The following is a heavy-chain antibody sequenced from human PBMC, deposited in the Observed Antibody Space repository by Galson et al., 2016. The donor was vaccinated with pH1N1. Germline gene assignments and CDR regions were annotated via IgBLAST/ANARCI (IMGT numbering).Heavy chain of an antibody. CDR1: GHKFTSSW. CDR2: IYLGGSLI. Sequence: QSGAEVKKPGESLKISCKGSGHKFTSSWIGWVHQMPGKGLEWMGIIYLGGSLIRYRPSFQGQVTISADKSVNIVYLEWGSLKASDTAMYYCARQNDYGDYRGDAFDIWGQGTMVTVSS. J-gene: IGHJ3*02. D-gene: IGHD4-17*01. V-gene: IGHV5-51*07. CDR3: ARQNDYGDYRGDAFDI.